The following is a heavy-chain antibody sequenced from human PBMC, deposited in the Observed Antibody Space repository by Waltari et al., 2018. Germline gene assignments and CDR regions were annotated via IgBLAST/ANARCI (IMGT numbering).Heavy chain of an antibody. Sequence: QVQLQESGPGLVKPSETLSLTCTVSGYSISSGYYWGWIRQPPGRGLEWIGSIYHSGSTYYNPSVKSRVTMSVDTSKNQFSLKLSSVTAADTAVYYCARPRESYNNWLDPWGQGTLVTVSS. CDR2: IYHSGST. J-gene: IGHJ5*02. CDR3: ARPRESYNNWLDP. D-gene: IGHD1-26*01. V-gene: IGHV4-38-2*02. CDR1: GYSISSGYY.